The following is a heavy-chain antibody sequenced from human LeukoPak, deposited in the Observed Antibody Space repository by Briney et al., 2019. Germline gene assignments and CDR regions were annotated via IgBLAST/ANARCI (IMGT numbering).Heavy chain of an antibody. Sequence: PSETLSLTCTVSGYSISTSYYGDWIRQPPGKGLEWIGSINYSGSTYHNPSLKSRVTMSVDTSNNQFSLKLSSVTAADTAVYYCARDGSSAVADYWGQGTLVTVSS. D-gene: IGHD6-19*01. V-gene: IGHV4-38-2*02. CDR3: ARDGSSAVADY. CDR2: INYSGST. J-gene: IGHJ4*02. CDR1: GYSISTSYY.